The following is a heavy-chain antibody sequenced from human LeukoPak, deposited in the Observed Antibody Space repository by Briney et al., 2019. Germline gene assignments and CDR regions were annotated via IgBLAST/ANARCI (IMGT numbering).Heavy chain of an antibody. Sequence: PGGSLRLSCAASGFTFSSYAMTWVRQAPGKGLEWVSTISGSGDNTYYADSVKGRFTISRDYFKSTLYLQMNSLRAEDTAIYYCAKEGREDYGLHYWGQGTLVTVSS. CDR3: AKEGREDYGLHY. V-gene: IGHV3-23*01. CDR1: GFTFSSYA. J-gene: IGHJ4*02. CDR2: ISGSGDNT. D-gene: IGHD4/OR15-4a*01.